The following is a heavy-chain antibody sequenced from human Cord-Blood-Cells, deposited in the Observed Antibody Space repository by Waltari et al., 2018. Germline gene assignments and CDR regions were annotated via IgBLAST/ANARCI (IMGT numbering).Heavy chain of an antibody. CDR1: GGTFSTYT. D-gene: IGHD4-17*01. CDR3: ARAGDYGPFYYYYGMDV. Sequence: QVQLVQSGAEVKKPGSSVTVSCTASGGTFSTYTPSWVRQAPVQGREGMGAIIPIFGTANYAQKFQGRVTITADKSTSTAYMELSSLRSEDTAVYYCARAGDYGPFYYYYGMDVWGQGTTVTVSS. J-gene: IGHJ6*02. V-gene: IGHV1-69*06. CDR2: IIPIFGTA.